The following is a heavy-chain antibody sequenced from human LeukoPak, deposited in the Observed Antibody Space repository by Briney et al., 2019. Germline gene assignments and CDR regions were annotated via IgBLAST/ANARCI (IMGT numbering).Heavy chain of an antibody. J-gene: IGHJ3*02. Sequence: SETLSLTCAVYGGSFSGYYWSWIRQPPGKGLEWIGYIYYSGSTNYNPSLKSRVTISVDTSKNQFSLKLSSVTAADTAVYYCARVERNAFDIWGQGTMVTVSS. CDR1: GGSFSGYY. CDR3: ARVERNAFDI. V-gene: IGHV4-59*01. CDR2: IYYSGST.